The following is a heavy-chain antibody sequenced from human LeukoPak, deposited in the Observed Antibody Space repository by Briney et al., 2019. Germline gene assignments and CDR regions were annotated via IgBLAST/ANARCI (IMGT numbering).Heavy chain of an antibody. V-gene: IGHV3-30*02. D-gene: IGHD3-22*01. Sequence: GGSLRLSCAASGFSFSSYGMHWVRQAPGKGLEWVAYMRSDGSTKYYADSVKGRFTISRDNSKNILYLQMNSLRPEDTAVYYCAKGYDSSGYYLDQWGQGTLVTVSP. CDR1: GFSFSSYG. J-gene: IGHJ4*02. CDR2: MRSDGSTK. CDR3: AKGYDSSGYYLDQ.